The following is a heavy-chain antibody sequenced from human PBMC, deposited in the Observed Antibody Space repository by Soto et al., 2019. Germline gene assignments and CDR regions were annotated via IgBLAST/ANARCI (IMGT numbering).Heavy chain of an antibody. Sequence: QVQLVQSGAEVQKPGSSVKVSCKASGGTFSSYAISWVRQAPGQGLEWMGGVIPIFNTTNYAQKFQGRVTIAADEFTTTAYMELSSLRSEDTAVYYCASNTYYYDSGGYYYENFDYWGQGTLVTVSS. V-gene: IGHV1-69*01. CDR2: VIPIFNTT. D-gene: IGHD3-22*01. J-gene: IGHJ4*02. CDR1: GGTFSSYA. CDR3: ASNTYYYDSGGYYYENFDY.